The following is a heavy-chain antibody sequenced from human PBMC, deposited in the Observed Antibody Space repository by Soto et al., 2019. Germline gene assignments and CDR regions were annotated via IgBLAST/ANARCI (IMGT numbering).Heavy chain of an antibody. CDR1: GFTFSNAW. V-gene: IGHV3-15*01. J-gene: IGHJ4*02. CDR3: TPPLPPYGDYVQKNNDY. D-gene: IGHD4-17*01. Sequence: EVQLVESGGGLVKPGGSLRLSCAASGFTFSNAWMSWVRQAPGKGLEWVGRIKSKTDGGTTDYAAPVKGRFTISRDDSKNTLYLQMNSLKTEDTAVYYCTPPLPPYGDYVQKNNDYWGQGTLVTVSS. CDR2: IKSKTDGGTT.